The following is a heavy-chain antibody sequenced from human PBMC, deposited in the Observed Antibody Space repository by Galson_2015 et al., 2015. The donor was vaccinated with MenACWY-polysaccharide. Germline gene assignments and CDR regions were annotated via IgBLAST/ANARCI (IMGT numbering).Heavy chain of an antibody. CDR3: ARGYNGHD. CDR2: IKSDGSST. D-gene: IGHD5-12*01. CDR1: GFTFSTYW. J-gene: IGHJ4*02. Sequence: SLRLSCAASGFTFSTYWMHWVRQAPGKGLVWVSRIKSDGSSTNYADSVKGRFTISRDNAKNTLYLQMNSLRAEDTALYYCARGYNGHDWGQGTLDTVST. V-gene: IGHV3-74*01.